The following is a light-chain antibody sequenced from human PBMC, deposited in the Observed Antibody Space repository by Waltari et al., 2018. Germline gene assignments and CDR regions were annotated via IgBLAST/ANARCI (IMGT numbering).Light chain of an antibody. CDR1: QSLLYTSNNKNY. CDR2: WAS. V-gene: IGKV4-1*01. CDR3: LQYLHTPRT. J-gene: IGKJ1*01. Sequence: DVVMTQSPDSLAVSLGERATINCKSSQSLLYTSNNKNYLAWYQQKPGQPPKILIYWASIRESGVPDRFSGSGSGTDFTLTISGLQAEDVASYFCLQYLHTPRTFGQGTKVETK.